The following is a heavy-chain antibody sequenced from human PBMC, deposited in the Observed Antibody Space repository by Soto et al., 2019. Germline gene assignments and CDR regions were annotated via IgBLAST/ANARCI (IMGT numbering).Heavy chain of an antibody. CDR3: ARARVWFGAFSPKPYHFDY. Sequence: QVQLVQSGGEVKKPGASVRVSCKAPDNTFIRYGISWVRQAPGQGLEWMGWISPNNGNINYAQKFQCRVTMTPEKSPSTAYRELRSLRSDDTAVYYCARARVWFGAFSPKPYHFDYWGQGTLVAVSS. V-gene: IGHV1-18*01. D-gene: IGHD3-10*01. CDR1: DNTFIRYG. CDR2: ISPNNGNI. J-gene: IGHJ4*02.